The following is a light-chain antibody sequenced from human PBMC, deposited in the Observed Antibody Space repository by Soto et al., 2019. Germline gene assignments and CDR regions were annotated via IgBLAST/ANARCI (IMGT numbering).Light chain of an antibody. V-gene: IGKV1-39*01. CDR3: QQSYSTPYT. Sequence: DIQMTQSPSSLSASVGDRVTITCRASQTFGNYLNWYQQKPGKAPKVLIYAASSLQSGVPSRFSCSGSGTDFTLTISSLQPEDFATYYCQQSYSTPYTFGQGTKLEIK. J-gene: IGKJ2*01. CDR2: AAS. CDR1: QTFGNY.